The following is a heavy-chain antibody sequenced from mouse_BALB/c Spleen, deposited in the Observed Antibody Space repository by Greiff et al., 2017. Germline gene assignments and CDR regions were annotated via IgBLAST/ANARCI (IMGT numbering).Heavy chain of an antibody. D-gene: IGHD2-4*01. CDR3: TRGYYDYDEVYFDY. J-gene: IGHJ2*01. CDR1: GYTFTSYY. Sequence: VKLQESGAELVKPGASVKLSCKASGYTFTSYYMYWVKQRPGQGLEWIGEINPSNGGTNFNEKFKSKATLTVDKSSSTAYMQLSSLTSEDSAVYYCTRGYYDYDEVYFDYWGQGTTLTVSS. V-gene: IGHV1S81*02. CDR2: INPSNGGT.